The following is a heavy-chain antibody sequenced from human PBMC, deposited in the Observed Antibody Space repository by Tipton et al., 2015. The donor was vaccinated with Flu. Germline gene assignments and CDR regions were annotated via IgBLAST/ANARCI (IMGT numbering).Heavy chain of an antibody. V-gene: IGHV4-34*01. J-gene: IGHJ3*02. D-gene: IGHD2-15*01. CDR3: TRVRRRYCSGCSFSLRHCKAFYI. CDR1: GGSFSGYY. Sequence: TLSLTCAVYGGSFSGYYWSWIRQPPGKGLEWIGEINHSGSTNYNPSLKSRVTISVDTSKNQFSLKLSSVTAADTAVYYCTRVRRRYCSGCSFSLRHCKAFYILGQGTMVTGSS. CDR2: INHSGST.